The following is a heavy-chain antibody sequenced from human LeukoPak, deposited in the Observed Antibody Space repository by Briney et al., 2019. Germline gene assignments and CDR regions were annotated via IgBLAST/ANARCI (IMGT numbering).Heavy chain of an antibody. V-gene: IGHV3-48*03. D-gene: IGHD5/OR15-5a*01. CDR2: ISSSGSTM. Sequence: PGGSLRLSCAASGFTFSSYEMNWVRQAPGKGLEWVSYISSSGSTMYYADSVKGRFIISRDSAKNSLYLQMNTLRAEDTAVYYCARLMSNAFDIWGQGAMVTVSS. CDR3: ARLMSNAFDI. J-gene: IGHJ3*02. CDR1: GFTFSSYE.